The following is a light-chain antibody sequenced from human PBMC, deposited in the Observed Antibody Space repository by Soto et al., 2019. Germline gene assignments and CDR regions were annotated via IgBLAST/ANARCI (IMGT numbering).Light chain of an antibody. CDR1: QGISTY. Sequence: DIQMTQSPSTLSVSLLDRVTITCRASQGISTYLAWYQQKPGKAPKLLIYAASTLQSGVPSRFSGSASGTEFTLTISSLQPEDFATYYCQQLKSYPITFGQGTRLEIK. CDR2: AAS. J-gene: IGKJ5*01. V-gene: IGKV1-9*01. CDR3: QQLKSYPIT.